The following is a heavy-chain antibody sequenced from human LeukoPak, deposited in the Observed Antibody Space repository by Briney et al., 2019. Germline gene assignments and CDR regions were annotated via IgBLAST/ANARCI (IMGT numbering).Heavy chain of an antibody. V-gene: IGHV3-53*01. CDR2: IYSGGST. CDR1: GFTVSSNY. D-gene: IGHD2-2*01. Sequence: GGSLRLSCAASGFTVSSNYMSWVRQAPGKGLEWVSVIYSGGSTYYADSVKGRFTISRDNSKNTLYLQMNSLRAEDTAVYYCARDQYQLPEYNWFDPWGQGTLVTVSS. CDR3: ARDQYQLPEYNWFDP. J-gene: IGHJ5*02.